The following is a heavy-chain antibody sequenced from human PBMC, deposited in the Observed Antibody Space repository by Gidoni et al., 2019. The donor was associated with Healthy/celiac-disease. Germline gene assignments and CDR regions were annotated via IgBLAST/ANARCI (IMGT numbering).Heavy chain of an antibody. CDR1: GFPFSGSA. Sequence: EVQLVESGGGLVQPGGSLKLSCAASGFPFSGSAMHWVRQASGKGLEWVGLIRSKANSYATAYAASVKGRFTISRDDSKNTAYLQMNSLKTEDTAVYYCTRRDTGGFNYWGQGTLVTVSS. D-gene: IGHD7-27*01. CDR3: TRRDTGGFNY. CDR2: IRSKANSYAT. J-gene: IGHJ4*02. V-gene: IGHV3-73*02.